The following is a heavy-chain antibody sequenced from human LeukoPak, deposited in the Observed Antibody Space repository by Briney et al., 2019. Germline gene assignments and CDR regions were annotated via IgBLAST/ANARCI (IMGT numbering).Heavy chain of an antibody. CDR1: GFTFTTDW. CDR2: INPDGRAT. CDR3: ARDFNY. J-gene: IGHJ4*02. Sequence: GGSLRLSCAASGFTFTTDWMNWVRQAPGKGLEWVATINPDGRATHHVDSVKGRFTISRDNAKNSLFLQVNSLRVEDTALYYCARDFNYWGQGTLVTVSS. V-gene: IGHV3-7*01.